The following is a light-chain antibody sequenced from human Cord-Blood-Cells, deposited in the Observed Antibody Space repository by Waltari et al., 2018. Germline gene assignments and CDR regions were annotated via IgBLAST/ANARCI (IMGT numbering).Light chain of an antibody. Sequence: QSALTQPPSVSGSPGQSVTISCTGTSSADGGYNSFFLYQQHPGKAPKRMIYAVSKRPSGVHDRFSGSKSGNTASLTISGLQAEDEADYDCCSYAGSYTRVFGGGTKLTVL. V-gene: IGLV2-11*01. CDR1: SSADGGYNS. CDR2: AVS. CDR3: CSYAGSYTRV. J-gene: IGLJ3*02.